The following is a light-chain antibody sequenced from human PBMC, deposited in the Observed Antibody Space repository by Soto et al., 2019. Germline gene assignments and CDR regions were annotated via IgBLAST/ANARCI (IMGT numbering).Light chain of an antibody. V-gene: IGKV3-11*02. CDR2: DAS. CDR3: QQRRNWLT. Sequence: EIVLTQSPATRSLSPGERATLSCSASQSVSSYLAWYQQKPGQAPRLLVYDASNRDTGMPARLSGSESERHVPLTISSLEPEGFVVYYCQQRRNWLTFGGGTRVEIK. J-gene: IGKJ4*02. CDR1: QSVSSY.